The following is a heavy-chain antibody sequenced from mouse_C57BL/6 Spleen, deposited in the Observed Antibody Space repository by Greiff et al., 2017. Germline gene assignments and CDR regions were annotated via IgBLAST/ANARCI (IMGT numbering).Heavy chain of an antibody. CDR3: ARKAIYYDYDGYYFDY. CDR2: IDPNSGGT. Sequence: VQLQQPGAELVKPGASVKLSCKTSGYTFTSYWMHWVKQRPGRGLEWIGRIDPNSGGTKYNEKFKSKATLPVDKPSSTAYMQLSSLTSEDSAVYYCARKAIYYDYDGYYFDYWGQGTTLTVSS. D-gene: IGHD2-4*01. J-gene: IGHJ2*01. V-gene: IGHV1-72*01. CDR1: GYTFTSYW.